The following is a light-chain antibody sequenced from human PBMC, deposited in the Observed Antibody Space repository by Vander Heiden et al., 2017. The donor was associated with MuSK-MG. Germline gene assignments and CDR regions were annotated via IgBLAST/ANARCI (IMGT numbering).Light chain of an antibody. CDR2: YDS. CDR1: NIGSKS. Sequence: SYVLTPPPSVSVAPGKTASITCEGHNIGSKSVHWYQQKPGQAPVVVIYYDSDRPSGIPERFSGSNSGNTATLTISGVEAGDEADYYCQVWDTTTLYVFGTGTKVTVL. J-gene: IGLJ1*01. V-gene: IGLV3-21*04. CDR3: QVWDTTTLYV.